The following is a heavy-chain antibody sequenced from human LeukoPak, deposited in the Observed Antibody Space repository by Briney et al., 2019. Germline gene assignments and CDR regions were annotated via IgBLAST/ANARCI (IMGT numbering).Heavy chain of an antibody. V-gene: IGHV4-34*01. J-gene: IGHJ4*02. CDR1: GGSLSSYY. Sequence: SETLSLTCAVYGGSLSSYYWGWIRQPPGKGLEWIGDIYHTGRTNYNPSLKSRVTISVDKSKKQFSLKLDSVTAADTAVYYCARGTEADGTFMFDFWGQGTLVTVSS. D-gene: IGHD5-24*01. CDR2: IYHTGRT. CDR3: ARGTEADGTFMFDF.